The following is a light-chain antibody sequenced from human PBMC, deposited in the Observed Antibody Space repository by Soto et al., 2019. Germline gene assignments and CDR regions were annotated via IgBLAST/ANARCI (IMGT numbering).Light chain of an antibody. Sequence: EIVMTQSPDPLAVSLGERATINCKSSQSLLYRSNNKNYLAWYQQKPGQPPKLLIYWASTRESGVPDRFSGSGSATDFTLTISSLQAEDVAVYYCQQYYATPITFGGGTKVEIK. CDR3: QQYYATPIT. V-gene: IGKV4-1*01. CDR2: WAS. CDR1: QSLLYRSNNKNY. J-gene: IGKJ4*01.